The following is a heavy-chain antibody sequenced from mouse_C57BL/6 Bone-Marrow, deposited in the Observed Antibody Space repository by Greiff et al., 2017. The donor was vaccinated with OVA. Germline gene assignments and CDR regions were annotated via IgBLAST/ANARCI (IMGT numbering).Heavy chain of an antibody. Sequence: VKLMESGAELARPGASVKLSCKASGYTFTSYGISWVKQRTGQGLEWIGEIYPRSGNTYYNEKFKGKATLTSDKSSSTAYMELRSLTSEDSAVYFCARKGWLLRWYFDFWGTGTTVTVSS. CDR2: IYPRSGNT. J-gene: IGHJ1*03. CDR3: ARKGWLLRWYFDF. V-gene: IGHV1-81*01. D-gene: IGHD2-3*01. CDR1: GYTFTSYG.